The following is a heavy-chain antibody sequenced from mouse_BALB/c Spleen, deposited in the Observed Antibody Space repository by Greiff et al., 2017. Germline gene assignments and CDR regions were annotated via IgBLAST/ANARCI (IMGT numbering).Heavy chain of an antibody. Sequence: QVQLQQSGAELVMPGASVKMSCKASGYTFTDYWMHWVKQRPGQGLEWIGAIDTSDSYTSYNQKFKGKATLTVDESSSTAYMQLSSLTSEDSAVYYCARSHYRSLDYWGQGTTLTVSS. D-gene: IGHD2-14*01. CDR2: IDTSDSYT. CDR1: GYTFTDYW. CDR3: ARSHYRSLDY. J-gene: IGHJ2*01. V-gene: IGHV1-69*01.